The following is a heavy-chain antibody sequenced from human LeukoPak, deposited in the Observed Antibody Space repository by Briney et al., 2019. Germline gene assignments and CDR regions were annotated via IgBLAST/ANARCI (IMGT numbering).Heavy chain of an antibody. CDR2: IYPGDSDT. Sequence: GESLQISCQGSGSSFTSYWIGWVRQVPGKGLEWMGIIYPGDSDTRYSPSFQGQVTISADKSISTAYLQWSSLKASDTAMYYCARRRGYQDFDYWGQGTLVTVSS. J-gene: IGHJ4*02. CDR3: ARRRGYQDFDY. D-gene: IGHD3-22*01. CDR1: GSSFTSYW. V-gene: IGHV5-51*01.